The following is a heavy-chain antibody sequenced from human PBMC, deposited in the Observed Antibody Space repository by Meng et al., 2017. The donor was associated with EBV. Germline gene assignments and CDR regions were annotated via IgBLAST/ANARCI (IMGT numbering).Heavy chain of an antibody. CDR3: NSGSHSPLDS. CDR2: ISATSVDT. Sequence: EVQLFESGCGLIHPGVSLRLSCAASGFSCSNYAMGWVRQAPGKGLELVSGISATSVDTYYADSVKGRFAISRDNSKNTVTLHMNILRAEDTAIYYCNSGSHSPLDSWGQGTLVTVSS. J-gene: IGHJ4*02. V-gene: IGHV3-23*01. D-gene: IGHD1-26*01. CDR1: GFSCSNYA.